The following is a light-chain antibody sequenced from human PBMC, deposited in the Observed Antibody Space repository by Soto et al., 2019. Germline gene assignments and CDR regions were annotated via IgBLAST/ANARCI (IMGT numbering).Light chain of an antibody. Sequence: DIVMTQSPLSLPVTPGEPASISCRSSQTLRHSNGYNYLDWYVQRPGQSPQLLIYLGSSRASGVAGRFSGSGSGTDFTLKISRVEAEDVGVYYCMQALQTPTFGGGTKVEIK. CDR3: MQALQTPT. CDR2: LGS. V-gene: IGKV2-28*01. CDR1: QTLRHSNGYNY. J-gene: IGKJ4*01.